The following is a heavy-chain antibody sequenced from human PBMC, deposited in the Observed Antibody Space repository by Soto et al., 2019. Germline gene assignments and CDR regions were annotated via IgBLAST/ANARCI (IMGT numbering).Heavy chain of an antibody. D-gene: IGHD3-9*01. CDR3: ARRESYDILTGYYHFDY. Sequence: HLQLRESGPGLVKPSETLSLTCTVSGGSISSSSYYWGWIRQPPGKGLEWIGSIYYSGSTYCNPSLKSRVTISVDTSKNQFSLKLSSVTAADTAVYFCARRESYDILTGYYHFDYWGQGTLVTVSS. CDR1: GGSISSSSYY. J-gene: IGHJ4*02. V-gene: IGHV4-39*01. CDR2: IYYSGST.